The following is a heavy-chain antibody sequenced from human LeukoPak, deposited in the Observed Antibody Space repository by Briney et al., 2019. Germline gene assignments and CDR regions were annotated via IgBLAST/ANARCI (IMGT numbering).Heavy chain of an antibody. Sequence: SQSLSLTCAISGDSVSSNSAAWNWIRQSPSRGLEWLGRTYYRSKWYYDYAVAVKTRISINPDTSKNQFSLQLSSVTPEDTAVYYCARDPVGGSTIFDYWGQGTLVTVSS. CDR2: TYYRSKWYY. CDR1: GDSVSSNSAA. D-gene: IGHD1-26*01. CDR3: ARDPVGGSTIFDY. V-gene: IGHV6-1*01. J-gene: IGHJ4*02.